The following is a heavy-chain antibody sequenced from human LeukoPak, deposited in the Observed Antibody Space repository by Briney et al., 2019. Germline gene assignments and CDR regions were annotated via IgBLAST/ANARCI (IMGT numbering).Heavy chain of an antibody. Sequence: PGGSLRLSCAASGFIFSSFWMHWVRQAPGKGLVWVSRINTDGSSTTYADSVKGRFTISRDNAKNTLYLQMNSLRAEDTAVYYCARDPPVVPAAIPYYYYYGMDVWGQGTTVTVSS. CDR3: ARDPPVVPAAIPYYYYYGMDV. CDR2: INTDGSST. J-gene: IGHJ6*02. D-gene: IGHD2-2*01. V-gene: IGHV3-74*03. CDR1: GFIFSSFW.